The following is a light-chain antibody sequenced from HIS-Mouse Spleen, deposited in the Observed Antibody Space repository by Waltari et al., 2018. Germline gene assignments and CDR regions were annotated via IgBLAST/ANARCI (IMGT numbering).Light chain of an antibody. J-gene: IGLJ1*01. V-gene: IGLV2-23*01. Sequence: QSALTQPASVSGSPGQSITISCTGTSSDVGSYNLVSWYQQHPGKAPKPMIYEGSKRPSGVSNRVSGSKSGNTASLTISGLQAEDEADYYCCSYAGSTFYVFGTGTKVTVL. CDR2: EGS. CDR1: SSDVGSYNL. CDR3: CSYAGSTFYV.